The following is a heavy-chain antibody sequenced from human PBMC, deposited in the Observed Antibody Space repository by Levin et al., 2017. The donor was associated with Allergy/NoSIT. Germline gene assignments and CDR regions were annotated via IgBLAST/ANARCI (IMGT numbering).Heavy chain of an antibody. CDR2: IKSKTDGGTT. D-gene: IGHD6-13*01. CDR3: TTYSSSWYYFDY. V-gene: IGHV3-15*01. Sequence: GGSLRLSCAVSGITFSNAWMSWARQAPGKGLEWVGRIKSKTDGGTTEYAAPVKGRFTISRDDSKNTLYLQMNSLKTEDTAVYFCTTYSSSWYYFDYWGQGTLVTVSS. CDR1: GITFSNAW. J-gene: IGHJ4*02.